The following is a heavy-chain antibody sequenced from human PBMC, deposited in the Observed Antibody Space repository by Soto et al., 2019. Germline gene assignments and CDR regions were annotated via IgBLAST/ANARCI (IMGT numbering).Heavy chain of an antibody. D-gene: IGHD6-19*01. CDR3: ATPVYSSGWPFDY. Sequence: GASVKVSCKVSGYTLTELSMHWVRQAPGKGLEWLGGFDPEDGETIYAQKFQGRVTMTEDTSTDTAYMELSSLRSEDTAVYYCATPVYSSGWPFDYWGQGTLVTVSS. CDR2: FDPEDGET. J-gene: IGHJ4*02. CDR1: GYTLTELS. V-gene: IGHV1-24*01.